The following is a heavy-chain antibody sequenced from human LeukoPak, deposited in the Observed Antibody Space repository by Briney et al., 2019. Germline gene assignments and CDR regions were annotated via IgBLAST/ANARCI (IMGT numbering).Heavy chain of an antibody. CDR1: GGSFSGYY. J-gene: IGHJ3*02. Sequence: PSETLSLTCAVYGGSFSGYYWSWIRQPPGKGLEWIGSIYYSGITYYNPSLKSRVTISVDTSKNQFSLKLSSVTAADTAVYYCARILSDAFDIWGQGTMVTVSS. CDR2: IYYSGIT. V-gene: IGHV4-34*01. CDR3: ARILSDAFDI. D-gene: IGHD2/OR15-2a*01.